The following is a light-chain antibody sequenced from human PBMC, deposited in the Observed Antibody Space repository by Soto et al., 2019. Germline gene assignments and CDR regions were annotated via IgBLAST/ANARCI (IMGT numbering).Light chain of an antibody. Sequence: QKTQFPSHLFASVGNRVTLHCPARQRNCWWLAWFQQKPGKAPKLLIYDASSLESGVPSRFSGSGSGTEFTLTISSLQPDDFATYYCQQYNSYSGTFGQGTKLEIK. J-gene: IGKJ2*01. CDR3: QQYNSYSGT. CDR2: DAS. CDR1: QRNCWW. V-gene: IGKV1-5*01.